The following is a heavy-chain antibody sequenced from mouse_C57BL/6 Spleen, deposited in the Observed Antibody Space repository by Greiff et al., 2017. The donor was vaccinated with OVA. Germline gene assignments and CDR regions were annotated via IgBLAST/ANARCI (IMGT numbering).Heavy chain of an antibody. CDR1: GYAFSSSW. CDR2: IYPGDGDT. V-gene: IGHV1-82*01. Sequence: QVQLQQSGPELVKPGASVKISCKASGYAFSSSWMNWVKQRPGKGLEWIGRIYPGDGDTNYNGKFKGKATLTADKSSSTAYMQLSSLTSEDSAVYFCGREEGYVSTVWGTGTTVTVSS. J-gene: IGHJ1*03. D-gene: IGHD1-1*01. CDR3: GREEGYVSTV.